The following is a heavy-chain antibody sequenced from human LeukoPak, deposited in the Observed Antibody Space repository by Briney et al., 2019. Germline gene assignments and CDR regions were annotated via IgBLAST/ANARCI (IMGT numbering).Heavy chain of an antibody. Sequence: SETLSLTCAVYGGSFSGYYWSWIRQPPGKGLEWIGEINHSGSTNYNPSLKSRVTISVDTSKNQFSLKLSSVTAADTAVYYCARDLRFLDPWGQGTLVTVSS. V-gene: IGHV4-34*01. CDR1: GGSFSGYY. CDR2: INHSGST. CDR3: ARDLRFLDP. D-gene: IGHD3-3*01. J-gene: IGHJ5*02.